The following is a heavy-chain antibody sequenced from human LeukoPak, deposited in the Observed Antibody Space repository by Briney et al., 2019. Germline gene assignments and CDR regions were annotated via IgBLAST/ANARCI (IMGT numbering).Heavy chain of an antibody. CDR1: GGSISSYY. CDR3: ARDRYYYYGMDV. CDR2: IYYSGST. J-gene: IGHJ6*02. V-gene: IGHV4-59*01. Sequence: SETLSLTCTVSGGSISSYYWSWIRQPPGKGLEWIGYIYYSGSTNYNPSLKSRVAISVDTSKNQFSLKLSSVTAADTAEYYCARDRYYYYGMDVWGQGTTVTVSS.